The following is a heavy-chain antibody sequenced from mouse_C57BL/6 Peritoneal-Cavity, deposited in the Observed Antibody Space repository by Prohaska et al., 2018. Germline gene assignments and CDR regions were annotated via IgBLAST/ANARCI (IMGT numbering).Heavy chain of an antibody. CDR1: GFSFNTYA. CDR2: IISKSYNFAI. J-gene: IGHJ4*01. CDR3: VSYSSMDY. V-gene: IGHV10-1*01. Sequence: EVQLVESGGGLVQPKGSLKLSCAASGFSFNTYAMNWIRQAPGKGLEWVARIISKSYNFAIYYADSVKDRFSIYRDDSESMLYLQMNNLTTEATAMYYCVSYSSMDYWGQGTSVTVSS. D-gene: IGHD2-1*01.